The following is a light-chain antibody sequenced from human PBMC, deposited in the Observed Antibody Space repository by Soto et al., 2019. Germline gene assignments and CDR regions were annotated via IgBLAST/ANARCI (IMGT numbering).Light chain of an antibody. CDR3: QQYGSSPPLT. Sequence: EIVLTQSPGTLSLYPGERATLSCRASQSVSYYLAWYQQKPGQAPRLLIYDASSRATVVPDRFSGSGSGTDFTLTTSRLEPEDFAVYYCQQYGSSPPLTFGGGTKVDI. CDR1: QSVSYY. J-gene: IGKJ4*01. CDR2: DAS. V-gene: IGKV3-20*01.